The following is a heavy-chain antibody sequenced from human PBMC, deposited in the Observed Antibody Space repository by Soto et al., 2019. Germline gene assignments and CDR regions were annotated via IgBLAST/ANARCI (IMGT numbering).Heavy chain of an antibody. Sequence: VGSLRLSCAAPGFTFSSSSMNWVRQAPGKGLAWVLYISSSNSHIYYADSVTGRFTISIDNAKNSLYLQMNSLRAEDTAVYYCSRDNYIDYWGQGTLVTVSS. CDR2: ISSSNSHI. J-gene: IGHJ4*02. CDR3: SRDNYIDY. V-gene: IGHV3-21*01. CDR1: GFTFSSSS.